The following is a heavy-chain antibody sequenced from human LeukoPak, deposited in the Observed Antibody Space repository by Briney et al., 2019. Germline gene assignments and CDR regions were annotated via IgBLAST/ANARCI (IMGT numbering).Heavy chain of an antibody. CDR3: ARDRKAVAGIDY. D-gene: IGHD6-19*01. Sequence: GGSLRLSCAASGFTFSSYGMHWVRQAPGKRLEWVAVIWYDGSNKYYADSVKGRFTISRDNSKNTLYLQMNSLRAEDTAVYYCARDRKAVAGIDYWGQGTLVTVSS. CDR2: IWYDGSNK. V-gene: IGHV3-33*01. CDR1: GFTFSSYG. J-gene: IGHJ4*02.